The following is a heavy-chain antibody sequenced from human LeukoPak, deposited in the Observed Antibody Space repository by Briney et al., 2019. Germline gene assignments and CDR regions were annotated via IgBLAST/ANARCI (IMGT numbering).Heavy chain of an antibody. V-gene: IGHV3-49*04. D-gene: IGHD2-2*01. CDR2: IRSKAYGGTT. Sequence: PGGSLRLSCTASGFTFGDYAMSWVRQAPGKGLEWVGFIRSKAYGGTTEYAASVKGRFTISRDDSKSIAYLQMNSLKTEDTAVYYCRAILVVNYYYYGMDVWGQGTTVTVS. CDR1: GFTFGDYA. CDR3: RAILVVNYYYYGMDV. J-gene: IGHJ6*02.